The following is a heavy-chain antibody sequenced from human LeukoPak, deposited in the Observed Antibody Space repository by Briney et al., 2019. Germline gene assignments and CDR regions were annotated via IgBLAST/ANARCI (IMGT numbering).Heavy chain of an antibody. Sequence: GGSLRLSCAASGFTFSKYSMNWVRQAPGKGLEWVSYIVSSGTTIYYADSVKGRFTISRDNAKNSLYLQMNNLRAEDTAVYYCARVEFTSSSFDYWGQGTLVTVSS. CDR1: GFTFSKYS. D-gene: IGHD6-6*01. V-gene: IGHV3-48*01. J-gene: IGHJ4*02. CDR2: IVSSGTTI. CDR3: ARVEFTSSSFDY.